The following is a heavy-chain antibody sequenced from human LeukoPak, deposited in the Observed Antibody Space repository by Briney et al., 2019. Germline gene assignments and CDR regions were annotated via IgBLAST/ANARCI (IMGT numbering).Heavy chain of an antibody. J-gene: IGHJ4*02. CDR3: ATDLVGLDSGSYATSREVF. CDR2: FDPEDGET. CDR1: GYTLTELS. Sequence: ASVKVSCKVSGYTLTELSMHWVRQAPGKGLEWMGGFDPEDGETIYAQKFQGRVTMTEDTSTDTAYMELSSLRSEDTAVYYCATDLVGLDSGSYATSREVFWGQGTLVTVSS. D-gene: IGHD1-26*01. V-gene: IGHV1-24*01.